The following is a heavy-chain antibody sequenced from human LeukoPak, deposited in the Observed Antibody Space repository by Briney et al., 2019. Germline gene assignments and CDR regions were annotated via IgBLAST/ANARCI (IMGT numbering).Heavy chain of an antibody. CDR3: AREWQYQFDY. Sequence: SETLSLTRTVSGSSISSSSYYWGWIRQPPGEGLEWIGSVYHSGVTYYPPSLKSRVSISVDTSNNQFSLKVTSVTAADTAVYYCAREWQYQFDYWGQGSLVTVSS. CDR2: VYHSGVT. V-gene: IGHV4-39*07. J-gene: IGHJ4*02. CDR1: GSSISSSSYY. D-gene: IGHD4-11*01.